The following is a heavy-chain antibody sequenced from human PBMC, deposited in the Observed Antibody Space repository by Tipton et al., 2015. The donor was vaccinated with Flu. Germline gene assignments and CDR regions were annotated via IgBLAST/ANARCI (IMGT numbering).Heavy chain of an antibody. CDR3: ARLPRHYGDYPLDY. CDR2: IFATGTA. J-gene: IGHJ4*01. V-gene: IGHV4-61*05. Sequence: TLSLTCTVSGGSISSSSHYWGWIRQPPGKRLEWIGRIFATGTAIYNPSLRSRVTMSVDTSKNQFSLNLTSVTAADTAVYYCARLPRHYGDYPLDYWGPGIMVTVSS. D-gene: IGHD4-17*01. CDR1: GGSISSSSHY.